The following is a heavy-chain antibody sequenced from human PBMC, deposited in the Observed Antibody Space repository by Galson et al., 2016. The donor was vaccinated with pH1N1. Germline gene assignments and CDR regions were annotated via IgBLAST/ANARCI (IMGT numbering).Heavy chain of an antibody. CDR3: ARETPSPSPTVLRYFDWSRGLSAFDM. CDR1: GFTFSNHG. J-gene: IGHJ3*02. Sequence: SVKVSCKASGFTFSNHGINWVRQAPGQGLEWMGWINTKTGNPTYAQGFTGRLVFSLDTSVNTAYLQINSLKADDTAVYYCARETPSPSPTVLRYFDWSRGLSAFDMWGRGTLVTVSS. CDR2: INTKTGNP. D-gene: IGHD3-9*01. V-gene: IGHV7-4-1*02.